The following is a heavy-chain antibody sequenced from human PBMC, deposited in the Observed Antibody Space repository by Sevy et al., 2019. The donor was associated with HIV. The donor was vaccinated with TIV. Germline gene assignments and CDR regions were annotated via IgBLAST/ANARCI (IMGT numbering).Heavy chain of an antibody. D-gene: IGHD2-8*01. Sequence: GGSLRLSCAASGFTFTNYWMHRVRQAPRKGLVWVSRVDNDGSGTNYADSVKGRFTISRDNAKNTVYLQMNSLRAEDTAVYYCTRDMYGIDYWGQGTLVTVSS. CDR3: TRDMYGIDY. V-gene: IGHV3-74*01. CDR2: VDNDGSGT. CDR1: GFTFTNYW. J-gene: IGHJ4*02.